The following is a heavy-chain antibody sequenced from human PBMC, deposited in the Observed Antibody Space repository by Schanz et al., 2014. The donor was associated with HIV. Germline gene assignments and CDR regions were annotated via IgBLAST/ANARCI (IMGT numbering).Heavy chain of an antibody. CDR3: ARDNDPYYYDSRGYYDRWFDY. Sequence: QVQLQQWGAGLLKSSETLSLTCAVYGATFSGYYWNWVRQTPGKGLEWIGEINHSGSTNYNPSLNTRVTISLNKSKNQFSLKRTSVTAADTAVYYCARDNDPYYYDSRGYYDRWFDYWGQGTLVTVSS. V-gene: IGHV4-34*01. CDR1: GATFSGYY. D-gene: IGHD3-22*01. J-gene: IGHJ4*02. CDR2: INHSGST.